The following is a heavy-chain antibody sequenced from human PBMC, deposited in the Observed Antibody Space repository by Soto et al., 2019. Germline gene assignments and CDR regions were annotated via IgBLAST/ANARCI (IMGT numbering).Heavy chain of an antibody. CDR1: GDSISRNGYF. J-gene: IGHJ6*02. CDR3: ARGTMLRGPGYYYAMDV. Sequence: PSETLSLTCTVSGDSISRNGYFWTCIRQHPGKGLEWIGYIYYSGSSYYNPSLKSRVIISVDTSKNQFSLNLTAVTAADTAVYYCARGTMLRGPGYYYAMDVWGQGTTVTVSS. CDR2: IYYSGSS. V-gene: IGHV4-31*03. D-gene: IGHD3-10*01.